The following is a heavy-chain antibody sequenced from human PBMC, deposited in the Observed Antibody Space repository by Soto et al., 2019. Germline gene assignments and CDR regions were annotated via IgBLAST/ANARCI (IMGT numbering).Heavy chain of an antibody. D-gene: IGHD2-21*01. V-gene: IGHV1-18*01. J-gene: IGHJ6*03. CDR3: ARCGGDCQYYYYYYMDV. CDR2: ISAYNGNT. CDR1: GYTFTSYG. Sequence: QVQLVQSGAEVKKPGASVKVSCKASGYTFTSYGISWVRQAPGQGLEWMGWISAYNGNTNYAQKLQGRVTMTTDTSTSTACMELRSLRSDDTAVYYCARCGGDCQYYYYYYMDVWGKGTTVTVSS.